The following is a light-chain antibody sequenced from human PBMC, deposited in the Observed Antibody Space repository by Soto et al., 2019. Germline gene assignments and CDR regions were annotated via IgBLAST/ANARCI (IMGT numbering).Light chain of an antibody. CDR2: GAS. V-gene: IGKV3-20*01. CDR3: QQYGSSPPYT. J-gene: IGKJ2*01. CDR1: QSVSSSY. Sequence: EIVLTQSPGTLSLSPGERATLSCRASQSVSSSYLAWYRQKPGQAPRLLIYGASSRATGIPDRFSGSGSGTHFTLTISRLEPEDFAVYYCQQYGSSPPYTFGQGTKLEI.